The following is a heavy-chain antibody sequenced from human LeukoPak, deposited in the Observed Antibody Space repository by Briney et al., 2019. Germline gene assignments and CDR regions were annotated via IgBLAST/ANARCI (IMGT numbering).Heavy chain of an antibody. D-gene: IGHD2-2*01. CDR3: AKDLGGSATTV. Sequence: GGSLRLSCAASGFTFEDHVMHWVRQTPGKGLEWVSSISWSGDRMGYADAVKGRFTISRDNAKNSLFLQMNSLRVEDTALYYCAKDLGGSATTVWGQGTLVTVSS. CDR1: GFTFEDHV. CDR2: ISWSGDRM. J-gene: IGHJ4*02. V-gene: IGHV3-9*01.